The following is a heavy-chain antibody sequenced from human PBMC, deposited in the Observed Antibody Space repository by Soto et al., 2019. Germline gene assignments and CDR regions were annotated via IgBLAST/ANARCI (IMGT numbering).Heavy chain of an antibody. V-gene: IGHV3-33*01. Sequence: GGSLRLSCAPSGFAFSTYGMHWVRQAPGKELEWVAVIWYDGSNQYYADSVKGRFTISRDNSKNMLYLQMNSLRAEDTAVYYCARDLGAFNYGSAYFDYWGQGTPVTVSS. CDR3: ARDLGAFNYGSAYFDY. CDR1: GFAFSTYG. J-gene: IGHJ4*02. D-gene: IGHD3-10*01. CDR2: IWYDGSNQ.